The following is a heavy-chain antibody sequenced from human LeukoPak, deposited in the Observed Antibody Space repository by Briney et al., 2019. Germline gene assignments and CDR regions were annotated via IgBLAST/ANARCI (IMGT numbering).Heavy chain of an antibody. V-gene: IGHV3-23*01. CDR3: AKDGTGCGGDCYSDY. D-gene: IGHD2-21*02. J-gene: IGHJ4*02. CDR2: ITYSSGNT. CDR1: GFTFSAYG. Sequence: GGSLRLSWAASGFTFSAYGMSWFRQAPGEGLEWVSAITYSSGNTYYADSVKGRFTLSRDNSKNTLYLQMNSLRDEDTALYYCAKDGTGCGGDCYSDYWGQGTLVTVSS.